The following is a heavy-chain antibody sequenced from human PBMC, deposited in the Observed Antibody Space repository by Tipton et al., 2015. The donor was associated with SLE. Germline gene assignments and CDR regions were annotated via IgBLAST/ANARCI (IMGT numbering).Heavy chain of an antibody. J-gene: IGHJ4*02. Sequence: SLRLSCAASGFTFSNYGMHWVRQAPGKGLEWVAVIWYDGSNKYYADSVKGRFTISRDNSKNTLYLQMNSLRAEDTAVYYCARRGSGWHFDYWGQGTLVTVSS. V-gene: IGHV3-33*01. CDR3: ARRGSGWHFDY. D-gene: IGHD6-19*01. CDR2: IWYDGSNK. CDR1: GFTFSNYG.